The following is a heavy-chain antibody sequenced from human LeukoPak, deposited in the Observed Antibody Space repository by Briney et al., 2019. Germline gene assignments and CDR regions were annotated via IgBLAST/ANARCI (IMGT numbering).Heavy chain of an antibody. CDR1: GFTFSSYA. J-gene: IGHJ3*02. CDR3: AKDRGGIGCSGGSCYSSHNAFDI. CDR2: ISGGGGST. Sequence: GGSLRLSCAASGFTFSSYAMSWVRQAPGKGLEWVSAISGGGGSTYYADSVKGRFTISRDNSKNTLYLQMNSLRAEDTAVYYCAKDRGGIGCSGGSCYSSHNAFDIWGQGTMVTVSS. V-gene: IGHV3-23*01. D-gene: IGHD2-15*01.